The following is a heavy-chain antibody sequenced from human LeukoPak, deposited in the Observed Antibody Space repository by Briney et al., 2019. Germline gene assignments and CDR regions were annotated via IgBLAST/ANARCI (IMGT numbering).Heavy chain of an antibody. J-gene: IGHJ4*02. D-gene: IGHD1-26*01. V-gene: IGHV4-38-2*02. Sequence: SETLSLTCSVSQYSISDGYSRAWLRQPPGKGLQWISMITHKGDTYYNPSLESRLTVSRDTLKNQYFLKLNSVPAADTATYFWATFGGGVGWENWGQGTLVTVYS. CDR2: ITHKGDT. CDR1: QYSISDGYS. CDR3: ATFGGGVGWEN.